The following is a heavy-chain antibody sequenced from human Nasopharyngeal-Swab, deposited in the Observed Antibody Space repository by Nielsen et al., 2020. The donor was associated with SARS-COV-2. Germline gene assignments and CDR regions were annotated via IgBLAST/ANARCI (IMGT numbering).Heavy chain of an antibody. Sequence: GGPLRLSCAASGFTFSDYYMSWIRQAPGKGLEWVSYISSSGSTIYYADSVKGRFTISRDNAKNSLYLQMSSLRAEDTAVYYCARDYPIIYYYDSSGYLALDVWGKGTTVTVSS. D-gene: IGHD3-22*01. CDR2: ISSSGSTI. CDR3: ARDYPIIYYYDSSGYLALDV. CDR1: GFTFSDYY. J-gene: IGHJ6*04. V-gene: IGHV3-11*01.